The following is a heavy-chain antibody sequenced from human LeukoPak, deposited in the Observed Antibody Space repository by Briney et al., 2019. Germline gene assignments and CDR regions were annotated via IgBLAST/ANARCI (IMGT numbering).Heavy chain of an antibody. CDR3: AKDLADAIFGVATNYAFDI. V-gene: IGHV3-30*02. D-gene: IGHD3-3*01. J-gene: IGHJ3*02. CDR1: GFTFSSYG. Sequence: GGSLRLSCAASGFTFSSYGMHWVRQAPGKGLEWVAFIRYDGSNKYYADSVKGRFTISRDNSKNTLYLQMNSLRAEDTAVYYCAKDLADAIFGVATNYAFDIWGQGTMVTVSS. CDR2: IRYDGSNK.